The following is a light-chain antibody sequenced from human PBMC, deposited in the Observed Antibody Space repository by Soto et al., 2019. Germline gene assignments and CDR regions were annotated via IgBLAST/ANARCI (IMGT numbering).Light chain of an antibody. CDR2: AAS. J-gene: IGKJ3*01. Sequence: DIQMTQAPSSPSASVGDRVTITCRASQPIDTSLNWYQQKPGNAPRLLIYAASSLQSGVPLRFSGSGSGTDFTLTISSLQPEDFATYYCKQIYSSPFTFGPGTTVDIK. CDR3: KQIYSSPFT. V-gene: IGKV1-39*01. CDR1: QPIDTS.